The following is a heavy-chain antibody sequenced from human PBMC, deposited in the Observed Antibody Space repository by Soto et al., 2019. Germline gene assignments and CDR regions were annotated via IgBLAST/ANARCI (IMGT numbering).Heavy chain of an antibody. CDR2: INYSVST. V-gene: IGHV4-31*03. Sequence: QVQLQESGPGLVKPSQTLSLTCTVTGGSINSGSYYWSWIRQHPGKGLEWIGNINYSVSTYYNPSLKSRVIMSLDASQNQFFLKLTSVTAADTAVYYCARDRLMGQYFGSWGQGTLVTVSS. D-gene: IGHD3-10*01. CDR1: GGSINSGSYY. J-gene: IGHJ4*02. CDR3: ARDRLMGQYFGS.